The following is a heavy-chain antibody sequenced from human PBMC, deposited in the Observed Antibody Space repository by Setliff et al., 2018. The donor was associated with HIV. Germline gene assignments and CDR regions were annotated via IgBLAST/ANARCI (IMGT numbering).Heavy chain of an antibody. CDR3: AKDAGVTRSQSFDM. V-gene: IGHV3-23*01. D-gene: IGHD2-8*01. J-gene: IGHJ3*02. Sequence: GGSLRLSCLGSGFTFGEYGMSWFRQAPGKGLEWISSISGSGQSTYYADSVKGRFIISRDNSKNTFYVQMNSLRAEDTAIYFCAKDAGVTRSQSFDMWGQGTMVTVSS. CDR1: GFTFGEYG. CDR2: ISGSGQST.